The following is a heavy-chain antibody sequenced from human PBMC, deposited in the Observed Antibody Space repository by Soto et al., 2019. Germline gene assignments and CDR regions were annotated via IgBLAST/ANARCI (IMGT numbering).Heavy chain of an antibody. D-gene: IGHD4-17*01. Sequence: QVQLQESGPGLVRPSETLSLTCAVSGGSVSSGLYYWTWIRQPPGKGLEWIGYVYHSGSTNDNTSLESRVTISLDTSKNQFSLRLSSVTAADTAVYYCARDDSATVTTYRNYYSYFGLDVWGQGTTVTVSS. CDR1: GGSVSSGLYY. CDR2: VYHSGST. CDR3: ARDDSATVTTYRNYYSYFGLDV. J-gene: IGHJ6*02. V-gene: IGHV4-61*01.